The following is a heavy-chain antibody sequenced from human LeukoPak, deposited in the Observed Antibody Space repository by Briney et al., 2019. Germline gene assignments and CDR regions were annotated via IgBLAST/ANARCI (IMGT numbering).Heavy chain of an antibody. D-gene: IGHD6-19*01. V-gene: IGHV3-20*04. CDR2: INWNGGSK. Sequence: PGGSLRLSCAASGFTFDDYGMSWVRQAPGKGLEWVSGINWNGGSKGYADSVKGRFTISRDNAKNSLYLQMNSLRADDTALYYCARDYSSGWYDAFDIWGQGTMVTVSS. CDR1: GFTFDDYG. CDR3: ARDYSSGWYDAFDI. J-gene: IGHJ3*02.